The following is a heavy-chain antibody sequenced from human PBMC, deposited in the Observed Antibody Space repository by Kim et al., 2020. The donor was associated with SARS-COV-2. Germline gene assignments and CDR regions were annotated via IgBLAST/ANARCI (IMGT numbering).Heavy chain of an antibody. J-gene: IGHJ6*02. Sequence: VKGRFTISRDNSKNTLFLQMNSLRAEDTAVYYCARRSVAVAGYYYYGMDVWGQGTTVTVSS. CDR3: ARRSVAVAGYYYYGMDV. V-gene: IGHV3-30*07. D-gene: IGHD6-19*01.